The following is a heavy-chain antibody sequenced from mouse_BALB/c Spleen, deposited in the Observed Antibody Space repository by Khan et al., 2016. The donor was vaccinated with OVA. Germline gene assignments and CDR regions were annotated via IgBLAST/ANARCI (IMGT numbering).Heavy chain of an antibody. J-gene: IGHJ3*01. CDR2: VSTGGHYT. Sequence: EVELVESGGDVVKPGGSLKLSCAASGFTFSTYGMSWVRQTPDKRLEWVATVSTGGHYTYYPDTVKGRFTISRDNAKNTLYLQMNSLKSEDTAMFYCARLAYYYDSEGFAYWGQGPLVTVSA. CDR1: GFTFSTYG. D-gene: IGHD1-1*01. CDR3: ARLAYYYDSEGFAY. V-gene: IGHV5-6*01.